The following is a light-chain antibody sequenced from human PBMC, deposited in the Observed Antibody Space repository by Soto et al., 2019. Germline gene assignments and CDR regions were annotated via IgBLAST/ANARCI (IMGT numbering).Light chain of an antibody. CDR2: DSN. V-gene: IGLV1-51*01. CDR1: SSNIGAYF. CDR3: GTWDSSLSVVV. J-gene: IGLJ2*01. Sequence: QSVLTQPPSVSAAPGQKVTISCFGSSSNIGAYFVSWYQQLPGTAPKLLIYDSNKRPSGIPERFSGSKSGTSATLGITGLQTGDEADYYCGTWDSSLSVVVFGGGTQLTVL.